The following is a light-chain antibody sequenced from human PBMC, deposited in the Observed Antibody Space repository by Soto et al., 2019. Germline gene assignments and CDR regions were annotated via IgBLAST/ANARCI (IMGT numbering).Light chain of an antibody. Sequence: QSALTQPASVSGSPGQSITISCTGTSSDVGSYNLVSWYQQHPGKAPKLMIYEGSKRPSGVSNRFSGSKSGNTASLTISGLQAEDAADYSCCSYAGSKVFGGGTQLTVL. CDR3: CSYAGSKV. CDR1: SSDVGSYNL. CDR2: EGS. V-gene: IGLV2-23*01. J-gene: IGLJ2*01.